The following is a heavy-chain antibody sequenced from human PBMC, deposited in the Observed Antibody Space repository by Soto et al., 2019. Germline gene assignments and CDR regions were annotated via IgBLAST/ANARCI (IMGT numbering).Heavy chain of an antibody. CDR1: GFTFSSYS. J-gene: IGHJ4*02. V-gene: IGHV3-48*01. CDR2: ISSSSSTI. Sequence: GGSLRLSCAASGFTFSSYSMNWVRQAPGKGLEWVSYISSSSSTIYYADSVKGRFPISRDNAKNSLYLQMNSLRAEDTAVYYCATGLVPDYWGQGTLVTVSS. CDR3: ATGLVPDY.